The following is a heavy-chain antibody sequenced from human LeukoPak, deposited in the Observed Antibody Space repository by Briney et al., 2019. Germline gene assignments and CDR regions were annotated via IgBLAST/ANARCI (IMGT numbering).Heavy chain of an antibody. V-gene: IGHV1-18*01. D-gene: IGHD3-10*01. J-gene: IGHJ4*02. CDR3: ARVSYYYGSGSRIFDY. CDR2: ISAYNGNT. CDR1: GYTFTSYG. Sequence: ASVKVPCKASGYTFTSYGISWVRQAPGQGLEWMGWISAYNGNTNYAQKLQGRVTMTTDTSTSTAYMELRSLRSDDTAVYYCARVSYYYGSGSRIFDYWGQGTLVTVSS.